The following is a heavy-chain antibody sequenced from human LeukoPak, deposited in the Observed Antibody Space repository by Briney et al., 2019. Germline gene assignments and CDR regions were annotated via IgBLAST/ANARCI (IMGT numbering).Heavy chain of an antibody. V-gene: IGHV3-15*01. CDR1: GFTFSNAW. D-gene: IGHD3-10*01. Sequence: GGSLRLSCAASGFTFSNAWMSWVRQGPGKGLEWVGRIKSKTDGGTTDYAAPVKGRFTISRDDSKNTLYLQMNSLKTEDTAVYYCTTQRSRITMVRGVIRSDHWGQGTLVTVSS. CDR2: IKSKTDGGTT. J-gene: IGHJ4*02. CDR3: TTQRSRITMVRGVIRSDH.